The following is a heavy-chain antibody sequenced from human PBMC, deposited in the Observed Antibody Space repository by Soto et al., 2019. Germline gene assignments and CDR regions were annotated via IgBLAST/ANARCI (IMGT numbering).Heavy chain of an antibody. D-gene: IGHD2-15*01. J-gene: IGHJ4*02. Sequence: GGSLRLSCAASGFTFSSYAMSWVRQAPGKGLEWVSAISGSGGSTYYADSVKGRFTISRDNAINTLYLQMNSLRPDDTAVYYCANFPSCSSSACLDYWGRGTLVTVSS. V-gene: IGHV3-23*01. CDR3: ANFPSCSSSACLDY. CDR2: ISGSGGST. CDR1: GFTFSSYA.